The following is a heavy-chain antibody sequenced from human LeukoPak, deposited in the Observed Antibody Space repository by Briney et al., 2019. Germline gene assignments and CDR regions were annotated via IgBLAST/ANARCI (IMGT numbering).Heavy chain of an antibody. J-gene: IGHJ6*04. V-gene: IGHV1-2*02. CDR2: INPNSGGT. Sequence: ASVKVSCKASGYTFTGYYMHWVRQAPGQGLEWMGWINPNSGGTNYAQKFQGRVTMTRDTSISTAYMELSRLRSDDTAVYYCAREPFGGYQYYYYYYGMDVWGKGTTVTVSS. CDR3: AREPFGGYQYYYYYYGMDV. CDR1: GYTFTGYY. D-gene: IGHD3-16*01.